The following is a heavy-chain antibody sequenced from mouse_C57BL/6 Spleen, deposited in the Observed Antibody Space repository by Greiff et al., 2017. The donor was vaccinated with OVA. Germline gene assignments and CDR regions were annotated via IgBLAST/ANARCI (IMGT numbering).Heavy chain of an antibody. J-gene: IGHJ4*01. V-gene: IGHV1-69*01. Sequence: QVHVKQPGAELVMPGASVKLSCKASGYTFTSYWMHWVKQRPGQGLEWIGEIDHSDSYTNYNQKFKGKSTLTVDKSSSTAYMQLSSLTSEDSAVYYCAREGGLRQGGSYAMDYWGQGTSVTVSS. CDR3: AREGGLRQGGSYAMDY. CDR2: IDHSDSYT. CDR1: GYTFTSYW. D-gene: IGHD2-4*01.